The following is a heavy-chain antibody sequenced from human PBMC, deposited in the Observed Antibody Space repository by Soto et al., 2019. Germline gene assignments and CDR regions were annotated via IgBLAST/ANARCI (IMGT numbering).Heavy chain of an antibody. D-gene: IGHD2-2*01. CDR2: ISGSGGST. V-gene: IGHV3-23*01. CDR3: AKDGGYCSSTSCYEFAIDI. J-gene: IGHJ3*02. Sequence: LRLSCAASGFTFSSYAMSWVRQAPGKGLEWVSAISGSGGSTYYADSVKGRFTISRDNSKNTLYLQMNSLRAEDTAVYYCAKDGGYCSSTSCYEFAIDIWGQGTMVTVSS. CDR1: GFTFSSYA.